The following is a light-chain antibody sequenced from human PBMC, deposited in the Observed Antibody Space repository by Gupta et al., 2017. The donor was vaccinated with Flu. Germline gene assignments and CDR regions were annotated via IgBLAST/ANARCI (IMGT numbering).Light chain of an antibody. Sequence: GDRVTVTCRASQSISSYLNSYQQKPGKAPRLLINSASSLQSGVPSRFSGSGSGTDFTLTINSLQPEDFATYYCQQSYSSPQSFGHGTKVEMK. J-gene: IGKJ1*01. CDR3: QQSYSSPQS. V-gene: IGKV1-39*01. CDR2: SAS. CDR1: QSISSY.